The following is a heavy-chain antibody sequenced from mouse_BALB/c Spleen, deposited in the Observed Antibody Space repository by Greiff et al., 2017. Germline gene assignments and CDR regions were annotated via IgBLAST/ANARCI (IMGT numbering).Heavy chain of an antibody. CDR2: ISTYYGDA. CDR3: ARLYGSSSAWFAY. D-gene: IGHD1-1*01. Sequence: QVQLQQSGAELVRPGVSVKISCKGSGYTFTDYAMHWVKQSHAKSLEWIGVISTYYGDASYNQKFKGKATMTVDKSSSTAYMELARLTSEDSAIYYCARLYGSSSAWFAYWGQGTLVTVSA. CDR1: GYTFTDYA. J-gene: IGHJ3*01. V-gene: IGHV1S137*01.